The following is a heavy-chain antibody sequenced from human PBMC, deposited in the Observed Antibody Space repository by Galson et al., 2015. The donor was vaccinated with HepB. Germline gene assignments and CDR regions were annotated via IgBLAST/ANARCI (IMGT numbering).Heavy chain of an antibody. Sequence: SLRLSCAASGFTFGDYYMTWVRQAPGKGLEWVSYISRSGEIIYYGDSVRGRFSISRDNAKNSVYLQMNSLRVEDTAVYYCARDGFVRYGLDVWGQGTTVSVSS. J-gene: IGHJ6*02. CDR2: ISRSGEII. D-gene: IGHD3-16*01. V-gene: IGHV3-11*01. CDR1: GFTFGDYY. CDR3: ARDGFVRYGLDV.